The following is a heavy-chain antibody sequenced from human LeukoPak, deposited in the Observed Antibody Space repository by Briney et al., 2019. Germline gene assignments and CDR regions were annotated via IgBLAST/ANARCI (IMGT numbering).Heavy chain of an antibody. D-gene: IGHD3-10*01. CDR3: AAYYYGPRVCIDY. CDR1: GYSISSGYY. V-gene: IGHV4-38-2*02. CDR2: IYHSGST. J-gene: IGHJ4*02. Sequence: NPSETLSLTCTVSGYSISSGYYWGWIRQPPGKGLEWIGSIYHSGSTYYNPSLKSRVTISVDTSKNQFSLKLSSVTAADTAVYYCAAYYYGPRVCIDYWGQGTLVTVSS.